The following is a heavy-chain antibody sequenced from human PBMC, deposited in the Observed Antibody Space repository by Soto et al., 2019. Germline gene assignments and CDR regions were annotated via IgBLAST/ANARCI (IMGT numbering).Heavy chain of an antibody. D-gene: IGHD3-9*01. CDR3: VRKSFLKGILTGYYLRFDI. J-gene: IGHJ3*02. CDR1: GHCITSSTYF. CDR2: VDYSGTT. Sequence: SDTLSLTCTVSGHCITSSTYFWVWIRQPPGKGLEWIGSVDYSGTTYYSTSLRTRATISVDTSKNQFSLKLSSVTAADTDVYYCVRKSFLKGILTGYYLRFDIWGQGTMVTV. V-gene: IGHV4-39*01.